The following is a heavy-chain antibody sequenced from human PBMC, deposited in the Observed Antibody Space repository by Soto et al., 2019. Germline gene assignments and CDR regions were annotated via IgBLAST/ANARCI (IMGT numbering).Heavy chain of an antibody. CDR3: ARDSGSSSDYYGMDV. D-gene: IGHD6-13*01. J-gene: IGHJ6*02. Sequence: PGGSLRLSCAASGFIFDDFAMHWVRQAPGKGLEWVSGISWKSGSKGYADSVKGRFTISRDNAKNSLYLQMSSLRAEDTAVYYCARDSGSSSDYYGMDVWGQGTTVTVSS. CDR2: ISWKSGSK. V-gene: IGHV3-9*01. CDR1: GFIFDDFA.